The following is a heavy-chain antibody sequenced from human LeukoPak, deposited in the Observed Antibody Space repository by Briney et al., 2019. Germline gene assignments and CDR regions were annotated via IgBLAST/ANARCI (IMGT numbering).Heavy chain of an antibody. Sequence: SETLSLTCTVSGYSISSGYYWGWIRQPPGKGLEWIGSIYHSGSTYYNPSLKSRVTISVDTSKNQFSLKLSSVTAADTAVYYCARGRGAPVGGEYDAFDIWGQGTMVTVSS. CDR1: GYSISSGYY. V-gene: IGHV4-38-2*02. J-gene: IGHJ3*02. CDR2: IYHSGST. D-gene: IGHD3-10*01. CDR3: ARGRGAPVGGEYDAFDI.